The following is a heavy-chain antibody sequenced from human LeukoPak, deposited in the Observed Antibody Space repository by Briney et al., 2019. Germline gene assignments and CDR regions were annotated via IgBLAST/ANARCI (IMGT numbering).Heavy chain of an antibody. V-gene: IGHV3-33*03. D-gene: IGHD3-22*01. CDR3: AKDLLVGYYYDSSGPDAFDI. CDR2: IWNHGGQY. J-gene: IGHJ3*02. CDR1: GFIFSDYG. Sequence: GGSLRLSCVASGFIFSDYGMHWVRQAPGKGLEWVAVIWNHGGQYRYTDSVKGRFTISRDNSRNTLYLQMNSLRAEDTAVYYCAKDLLVGYYYDSSGPDAFDIWGQGTMVTVSS.